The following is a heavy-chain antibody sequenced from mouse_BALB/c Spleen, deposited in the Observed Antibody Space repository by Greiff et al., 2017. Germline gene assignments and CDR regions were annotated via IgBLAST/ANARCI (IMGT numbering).Heavy chain of an antibody. CDR2: ISSGGSYT. CDR3: ARQRDSYYGSSYYAMDY. J-gene: IGHJ4*01. CDR1: GFTFSSYA. D-gene: IGHD1-1*01. V-gene: IGHV5-9-3*01. Sequence: EVHLVESGGGLVKPGGSLKLSCAASGFTFSSYAMSWVRQTPEKRLEWVATISSGGSYTYYPDSVKGRFTISRDNAKNTLYLQMSSLRSEDTAMYYCARQRDSYYGSSYYAMDYWGQGTSVTVSS.